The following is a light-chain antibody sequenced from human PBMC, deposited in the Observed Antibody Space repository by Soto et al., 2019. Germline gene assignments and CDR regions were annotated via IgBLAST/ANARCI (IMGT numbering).Light chain of an antibody. CDR2: GAS. CDR1: QSVSSSY. Sequence: IVLTQSPGTLSLSPGARATLSCRASQSVSSSYLAWYQQKPGQAPRLLIYGASSRATGITDRFSGSGSGTDFTLTISRLEPEDFAVYYCQQYGSSPWTFGQGTKVEIK. V-gene: IGKV3-20*01. J-gene: IGKJ1*01. CDR3: QQYGSSPWT.